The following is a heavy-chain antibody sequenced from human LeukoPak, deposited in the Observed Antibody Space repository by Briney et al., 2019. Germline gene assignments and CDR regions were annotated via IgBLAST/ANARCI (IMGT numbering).Heavy chain of an antibody. CDR3: AAGGSIGGFFPN. CDR2: IHPDGTAQ. V-gene: IGHV3-7*01. CDR1: GFTFRTYW. Sequence: GGSLRLSCVASGFTFRTYWMSWVRQSPGKGLEWVANIHPDGTAQFYVDSVKGRFIISRDNAKNSLFLQMNSLRDEDMAVYYYAAGGSIGGFFPNWGQGTLVTVSS. D-gene: IGHD3-3*01. J-gene: IGHJ1*01.